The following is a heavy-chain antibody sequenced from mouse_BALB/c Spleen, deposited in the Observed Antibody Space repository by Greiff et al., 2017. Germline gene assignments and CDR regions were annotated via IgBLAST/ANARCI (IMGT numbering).Heavy chain of an antibody. D-gene: IGHD2-3*01. CDR3: ARSGLLLYYYAMDY. Sequence: EVQGVESGGGLVQPGGSRKLSCAASGFTFSSFGMHWVRQAPEKGLEWVAYISSGSSTIYYADTVKGRFTISRDNPKNTLFLQMTSLRSEDTAMYYCARSGLLLYYYAMDYWGQGTSVTVSS. J-gene: IGHJ4*01. V-gene: IGHV5-17*02. CDR2: ISSGSSTI. CDR1: GFTFSSFG.